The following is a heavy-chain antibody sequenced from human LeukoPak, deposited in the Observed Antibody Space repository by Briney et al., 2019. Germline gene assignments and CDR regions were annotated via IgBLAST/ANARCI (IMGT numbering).Heavy chain of an antibody. D-gene: IGHD3-10*01. CDR1: GYTFTGYY. V-gene: IGHV1-2*06. Sequence: ASVKVSCKASGYTFTGYYMHWVRQAPGQGLEWMGRINPNSGGTNYAQKFQGRVTMTRDTSISTAYMEPSRLRSDDTAVYYCARETYYGSGSYYNANFDYWGQGTLVTVSS. J-gene: IGHJ4*02. CDR2: INPNSGGT. CDR3: ARETYYGSGSYYNANFDY.